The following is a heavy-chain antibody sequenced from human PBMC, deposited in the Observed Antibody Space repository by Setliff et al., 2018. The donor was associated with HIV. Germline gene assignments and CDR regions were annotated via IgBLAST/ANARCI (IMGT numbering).Heavy chain of an antibody. CDR1: GYSISSGYY. CDR2: IYHSGSS. Sequence: SETLSLTCAVSGYSISSGYYWGWIRQPPGKGLEWIGAIYHSGSSYYSPSLKSRVTLFLDTSKKQFSLNLTSVTAADTAVYYCARVPIVVITNWYFDLWGRGALVTVSS. V-gene: IGHV4-38-2*01. J-gene: IGHJ2*01. D-gene: IGHD3-22*01. CDR3: ARVPIVVITNWYFDL.